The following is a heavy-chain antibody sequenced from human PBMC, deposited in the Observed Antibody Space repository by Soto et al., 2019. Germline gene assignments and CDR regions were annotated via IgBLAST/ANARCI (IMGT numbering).Heavy chain of an antibody. V-gene: IGHV3-23*01. CDR3: AKDGGGVHLGELSYLEYYFDY. CDR2: ISGSGGST. J-gene: IGHJ4*02. D-gene: IGHD3-16*02. Sequence: GGSLRLSCAASGFTFSSYAMSWVRQAPGKGLEWVSAISGSGGSTYYADSVKGRFTIARDNSKNTLYLQMNSLRAEDTAVYYCAKDGGGVHLGELSYLEYYFDYWGQGTLVTVSS. CDR1: GFTFSSYA.